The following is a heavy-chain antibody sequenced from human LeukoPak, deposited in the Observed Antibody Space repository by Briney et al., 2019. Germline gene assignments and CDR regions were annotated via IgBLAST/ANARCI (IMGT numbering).Heavy chain of an antibody. CDR1: GGSISNYY. CDR3: ARGGKATVVTM. Sequence: PSETLSLTCTVSGGSISNYYWSWIRQPPGKGLEWIGYIYTSGNTNYTPSLKSRVTISVDTSKNQFSLKLNSVTAADTAVYYCARGGKATVVTMWGQGILVTVSS. D-gene: IGHD4-23*01. CDR2: IYTSGNT. J-gene: IGHJ4*02. V-gene: IGHV4-4*09.